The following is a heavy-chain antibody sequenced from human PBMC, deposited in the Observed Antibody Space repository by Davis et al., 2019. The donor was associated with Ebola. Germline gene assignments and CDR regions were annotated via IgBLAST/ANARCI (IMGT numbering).Heavy chain of an antibody. Sequence: PGGSLRLSCTVSGASISGTSYYWAWVRQPPGKGLEWIGTIYYTGRTYYNPSLKSRVTISVDTSKNQFSLRLNSVTAADTAVYYCGRGDSSNKIDSWGQGILVTVSS. CDR1: GASISGTSYY. D-gene: IGHD3-22*01. CDR2: IYYTGRT. V-gene: IGHV4-39*07. CDR3: GRGDSSNKIDS. J-gene: IGHJ5*01.